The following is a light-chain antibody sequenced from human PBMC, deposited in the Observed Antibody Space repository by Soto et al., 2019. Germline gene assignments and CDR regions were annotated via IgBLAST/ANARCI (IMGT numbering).Light chain of an antibody. J-gene: IGLJ2*01. Sequence: QPVLTQPPSASGTPGQRVTISCSGSSSTIATNTVNWYQQFPGTAPKLLIYNNDQRPSGVPDRFSGSKSGTSASLAISGLQAEEEAEYYCAVWEDSLHGPVVFGGGTKLTVL. V-gene: IGLV1-44*01. CDR3: AVWEDSLHGPVV. CDR2: NND. CDR1: SSTIATNT.